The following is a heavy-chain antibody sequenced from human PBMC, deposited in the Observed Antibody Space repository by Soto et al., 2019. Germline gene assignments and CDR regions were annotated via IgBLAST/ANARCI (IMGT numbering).Heavy chain of an antibody. V-gene: IGHV3-73*01. D-gene: IGHD3-3*01. CDR3: ARGVYDFWSGHPKGLDY. CDR2: IRSKAKSYAT. Sequence: GGSLRLSCAASGFTFSGSAMHWVRQASGKGLEWVGRIRSKAKSYATAYAVSVKGRFTISRDDSRNTAYLQMNSLKTEDTAVYYCARGVYDFWSGHPKGLDYWGQGTVVTVSS. CDR1: GFTFSGSA. J-gene: IGHJ4*02.